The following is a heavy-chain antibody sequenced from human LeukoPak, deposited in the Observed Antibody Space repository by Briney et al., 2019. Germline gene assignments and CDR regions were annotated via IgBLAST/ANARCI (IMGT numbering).Heavy chain of an antibody. J-gene: IGHJ5*02. CDR2: IYYSGST. V-gene: IGHV4-30-4*08. Sequence: SETLPLTCTVSGGSMSNSYWSWVRQPPGKGLEWIGYIYYSGSTYYNPSLKSRVTISVDTSKNQFSLKLSSVTAADTAVYYCARAIKDIVVVVAATGTEYNWFDPWGQGTLVTVSS. CDR1: GGSMSNSY. D-gene: IGHD2-15*01. CDR3: ARAIKDIVVVVAATGTEYNWFDP.